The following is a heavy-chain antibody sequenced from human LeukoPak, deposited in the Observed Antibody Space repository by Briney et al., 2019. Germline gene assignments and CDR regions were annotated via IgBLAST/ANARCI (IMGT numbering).Heavy chain of an antibody. V-gene: IGHV4-39*01. CDR2: IYYSGST. Sequence: PSETLSLTCTVSGGSLSSSSYYWGWIRQPPGKGLEWMGSIYYSGSTYYNPSLKRRVTMSVDTSKNQFSLKLGSVTAADTAVYYCARHEQTTVTNAANWFYPWGQGTLVTVSS. CDR1: GGSLSSSSYY. D-gene: IGHD4-17*01. CDR3: ARHEQTTVTNAANWFYP. J-gene: IGHJ5*02.